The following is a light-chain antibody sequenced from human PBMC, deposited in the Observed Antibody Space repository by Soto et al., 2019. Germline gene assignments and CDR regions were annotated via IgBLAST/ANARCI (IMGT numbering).Light chain of an antibody. CDR2: GAS. Sequence: DIQMTQSPSSLPASVGDRISITCRASQSIGTYLSWYQQKPGKAPKLLIYGASNLQSGVPSRFSGSGSETGFTLTVSSLQPEDFATYYCQQSYSAPRTFGQGTQLDIK. CDR1: QSIGTY. J-gene: IGKJ2*01. V-gene: IGKV1-39*01. CDR3: QQSYSAPRT.